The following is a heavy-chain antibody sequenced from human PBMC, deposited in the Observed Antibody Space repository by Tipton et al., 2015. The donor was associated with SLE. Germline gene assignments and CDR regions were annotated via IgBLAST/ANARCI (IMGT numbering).Heavy chain of an antibody. V-gene: IGHV1-2*06. J-gene: IGHJ4*02. Sequence: QSGAEVKKPGASVKVSCKASGYTFHGYYMSWVRQAPGQGLEWMGRINPDSGGTDYAQKFQGRVTMTRDTSINTAYMELNWLRSDDTAMYYCARRITIFSGFDYWGQGTLVTVSS. CDR3: ARRITIFSGFDY. CDR1: GYTFHGYY. D-gene: IGHD3-9*01. CDR2: INPDSGGT.